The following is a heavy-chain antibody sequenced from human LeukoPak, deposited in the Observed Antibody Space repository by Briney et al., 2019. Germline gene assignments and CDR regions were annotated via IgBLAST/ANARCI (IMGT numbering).Heavy chain of an antibody. J-gene: IGHJ4*02. CDR2: ISNNRI. V-gene: IGHV3-48*04. Sequence: GGSLRLSCAASGFTFNSFSMNWVRQAPGKGLEWVSYISNNRIYYADSVKGRFTISKDNGKNSVYLELNSLRAEDTGVYYCARDLRWAFDYWGQGALVTVSS. D-gene: IGHD6-13*01. CDR1: GFTFNSFS. CDR3: ARDLRWAFDY.